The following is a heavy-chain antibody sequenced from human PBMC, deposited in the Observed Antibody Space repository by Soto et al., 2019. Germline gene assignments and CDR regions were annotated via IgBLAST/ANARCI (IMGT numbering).Heavy chain of an antibody. V-gene: IGHV2-5*02. CDR2: IYWDDDK. Sequence: QITLKESGPTLVKPTQTLTLTCTFSGFSLSTSGVGVGWIRQPPGKALEWLALIYWDDDKRYRPSLKSRLTNTKDTSKNQVVPTMTNMDPVDTATYYCAHESVFDSSGYYGGLYDIWGQGTMVTVSS. CDR3: AHESVFDSSGYYGGLYDI. J-gene: IGHJ3*02. D-gene: IGHD3-22*01. CDR1: GFSLSTSGVG.